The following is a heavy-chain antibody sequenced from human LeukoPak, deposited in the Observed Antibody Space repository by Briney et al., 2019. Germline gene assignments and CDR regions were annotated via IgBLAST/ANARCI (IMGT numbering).Heavy chain of an antibody. J-gene: IGHJ4*02. Sequence: GGSLRLSCAASGFTFHSAWMSWVRQAPGKGLEWVGRIKSETYGGTTEYAAPVKGRFTFSRDDSKNTLYLQMNSLKTEDTAMYFGTTLGLSGYYDNSGYYYFDYWGQGTLVTVSS. D-gene: IGHD3-22*01. CDR2: IKSETYGGTT. CDR1: GFTFHSAW. CDR3: TTLGLSGYYDNSGYYYFDY. V-gene: IGHV3-15*01.